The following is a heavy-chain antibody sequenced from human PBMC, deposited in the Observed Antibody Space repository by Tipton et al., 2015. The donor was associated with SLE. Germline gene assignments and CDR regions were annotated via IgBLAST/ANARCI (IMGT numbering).Heavy chain of an antibody. CDR2: IYYSGST. CDR1: GGSISSHY. D-gene: IGHD5-24*01. CDR3: ATTLWGDGYDY. Sequence: TLSLTCTVSGGSISSHYWSWIRQPPGKGLEWIGYIYYSGSTNYNPSLKSRVTISVDTSKNQFSLKLSSVTAADTAVYYCATTLWGDGYDYWGQGTLVTVSS. J-gene: IGHJ4*02. V-gene: IGHV4-59*11.